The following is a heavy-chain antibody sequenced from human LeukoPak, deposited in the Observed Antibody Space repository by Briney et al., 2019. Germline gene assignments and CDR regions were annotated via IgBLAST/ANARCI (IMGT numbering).Heavy chain of an antibody. Sequence: ASVKVSCKASGYTFTSYGISWVRQAPGQGLEWMGWISAYNGNTNYAQKLQGRVTMTTDTSTSTAYMELRSLRSDDTAVYYCAKSPQYYYGSGSYYKAIPRWFDPWGQGTLVTVSS. V-gene: IGHV1-18*01. CDR2: ISAYNGNT. CDR1: GYTFTSYG. J-gene: IGHJ5*02. CDR3: AKSPQYYYGSGSYYKAIPRWFDP. D-gene: IGHD3-10*01.